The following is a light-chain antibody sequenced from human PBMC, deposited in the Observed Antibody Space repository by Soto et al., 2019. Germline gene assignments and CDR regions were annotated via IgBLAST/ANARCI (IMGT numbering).Light chain of an antibody. CDR2: AAS. CDR3: QYYGSSPRT. J-gene: IGKJ1*01. CDR1: QSVSSY. Sequence: ILMTQSPATLSLSPWARATLSCRASQSVSSYLAWYQQKPGQAPRLLIYAASYRTTGIPARFSSSGSGTDFTLTISRLEPEDFAVYYCQYYGSSPRTFGQGTKVDIK. V-gene: IGKV3-20*01.